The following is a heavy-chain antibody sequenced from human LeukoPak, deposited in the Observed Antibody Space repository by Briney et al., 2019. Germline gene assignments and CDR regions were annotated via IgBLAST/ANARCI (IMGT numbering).Heavy chain of an antibody. D-gene: IGHD3-10*01. CDR1: GYSISSGYY. CDR2: IYHSGST. J-gene: IGHJ4*02. CDR3: ARIWAPGYFDY. Sequence: SETLSLTCTVSGYSISSGYYWGWIRQPPGKGLEWIGSIYHSGSTYYNPSLKSRVTISVDTSKNQFSLKLSSVTAADTAVYYCARIWAPGYFDYWGQGTLVTVSS. V-gene: IGHV4-38-2*02.